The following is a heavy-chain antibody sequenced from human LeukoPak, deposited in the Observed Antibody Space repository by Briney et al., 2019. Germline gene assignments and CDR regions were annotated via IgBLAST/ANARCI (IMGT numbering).Heavy chain of an antibody. V-gene: IGHV1-2*02. J-gene: IGHJ4*02. CDR1: GYTFTGYY. CDR3: ARARRLAKYSGSYYGGYKFDY. Sequence: GASVKVSCKASGYTFTGYYMHWVRQAPGQGLEWMGWINPNSGGTSYAQKFQGRVTMTRDTSISTAYMELSRLRSDDTAVYYCARARRLAKYSGSYYGGYKFDYWGQGTLVTVSS. CDR2: INPNSGGT. D-gene: IGHD1-26*01.